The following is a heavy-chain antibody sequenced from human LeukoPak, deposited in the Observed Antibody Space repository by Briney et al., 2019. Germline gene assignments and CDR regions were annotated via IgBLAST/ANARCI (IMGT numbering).Heavy chain of an antibody. CDR1: GFTFTSSA. J-gene: IGHJ4*02. CDR3: AADHHTAMVPYFDY. Sequence: ASVKVSCKASGFTFTSSAVQWVRQARGQRLEWVGWIVVGSGNTNYAQKFQERVTITRDMSTSTAYMELSSLRSEDTAVYYCAADHHTAMVPYFDYWGQGTLVTVSS. CDR2: IVVGSGNT. V-gene: IGHV1-58*01. D-gene: IGHD5-18*01.